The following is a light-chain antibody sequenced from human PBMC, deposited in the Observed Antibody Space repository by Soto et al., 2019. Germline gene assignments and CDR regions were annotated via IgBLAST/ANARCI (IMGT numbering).Light chain of an antibody. CDR3: MQALLTPST. V-gene: IGKV2-28*01. J-gene: IGKJ1*01. Sequence: DIVMTQSPLSLPVTPGEPASISCRSSQSLLHSNGYNYLHWYLQKPGQSPQLLIYLGFNRASGVPDRFSGSGSGTDFTLKISRVEAEDVGVYYCMQALLTPSTFGQGTKVEIK. CDR2: LGF. CDR1: QSLLHSNGYNY.